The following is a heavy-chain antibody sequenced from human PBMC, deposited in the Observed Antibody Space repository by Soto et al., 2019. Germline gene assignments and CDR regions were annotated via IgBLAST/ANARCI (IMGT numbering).Heavy chain of an antibody. J-gene: IGHJ3*02. V-gene: IGHV1-69*01. CDR2: IIPIFGTA. Sequence: QVQLVQSGAEVKKPGSSVKVSCKASGGTFSSYAISWVRQAPGQGLEWMGGIIPIFGTANYARKFQGRVTITADESTSTAYMELSSLRSEDTAVYYCARVLKGYYDSSGYAFDIWGQGTMVTVSS. D-gene: IGHD3-22*01. CDR1: GGTFSSYA. CDR3: ARVLKGYYDSSGYAFDI.